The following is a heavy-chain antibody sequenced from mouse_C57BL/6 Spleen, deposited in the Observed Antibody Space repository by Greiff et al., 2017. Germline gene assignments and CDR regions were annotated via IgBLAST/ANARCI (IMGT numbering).Heavy chain of an antibody. V-gene: IGHV1-26*01. CDR2: INPNNGGT. CDR1: GYTFTDYY. CDR3: ARRRGNPSYFDV. Sequence: EVQLQQSGPELVKPGASVKISCKASGYTFTDYYMNWVKQSHGKSLEWIGDINPNNGGTSYNQKFKGKATLTVDKSSSTAYMELRSLTSEDSAVYYCARRRGNPSYFDVWGTGTTVTVSS. D-gene: IGHD2-1*01. J-gene: IGHJ1*03.